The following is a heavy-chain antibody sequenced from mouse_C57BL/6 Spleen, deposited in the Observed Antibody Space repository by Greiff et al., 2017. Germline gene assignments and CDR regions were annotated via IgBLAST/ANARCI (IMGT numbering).Heavy chain of an antibody. J-gene: IGHJ4*01. V-gene: IGHV1-15*01. Sequence: QVQLQQSGAELVRPGASVTLSCKASGYTFTDYEMHWVKQTPGHGLEWIGAIDPETGGTAYNQKFKGKAILTADKSSSTAYMELRSLTSEDSAVYYCTRWLLRSAMDYWGQGTSVTVSS. CDR1: GYTFTDYE. CDR2: IDPETGGT. D-gene: IGHD2-3*01. CDR3: TRWLLRSAMDY.